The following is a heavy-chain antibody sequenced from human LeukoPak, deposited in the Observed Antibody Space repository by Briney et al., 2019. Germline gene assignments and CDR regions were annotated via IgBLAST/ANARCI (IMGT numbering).Heavy chain of an antibody. J-gene: IGHJ4*02. V-gene: IGHV1-69*01. CDR2: IIPIFGTA. D-gene: IGHD3-9*01. CDR3: ARLLRYFDWTHNGSFDY. Sequence: SVKVSCKASGGTFSSYAISWVRQASGQGLEWMGGIIPIFGTANYAQKFQGRVTITADESTSTAYMELSSLRSEDTAVYYCARLLRYFDWTHNGSFDYWGQGTLVTVSS. CDR1: GGTFSSYA.